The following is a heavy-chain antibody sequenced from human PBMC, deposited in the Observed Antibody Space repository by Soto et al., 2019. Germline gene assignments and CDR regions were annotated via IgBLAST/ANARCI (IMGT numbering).Heavy chain of an antibody. Sequence: SETLSLTGAVYGGSFSGYYWSWIRQPPGKGLEWIGEINHSGSTNYNPSLKSRVTISVDTSKNQFSLKLSSVTAADTAVYYCASLGLEFTYYYYAHMDVWGTGTTVTVSS. CDR3: ASLGLEFTYYYYAHMDV. CDR1: GGSFSGYY. V-gene: IGHV4-34*01. J-gene: IGHJ6*03. CDR2: INHSGST. D-gene: IGHD3-3*01.